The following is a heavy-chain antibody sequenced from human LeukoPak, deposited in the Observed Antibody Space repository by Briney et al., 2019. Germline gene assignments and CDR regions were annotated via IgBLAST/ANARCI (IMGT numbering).Heavy chain of an antibody. CDR2: IYDSGNT. CDR3: ARGGSGYDSFYYYGMDV. J-gene: IGHJ6*02. Sequence: SETLSLTCTVSGGSVSSGSHYWSWIRQPPGKGLEWIGYIYDSGNTNYNPSLKSRVTISVDTSKNQFSLKLSSVTAADTAVYYCARGGSGYDSFYYYGMDVWGQGTTVTVSS. CDR1: GGSVSSGSHY. V-gene: IGHV4-61*01. D-gene: IGHD5-12*01.